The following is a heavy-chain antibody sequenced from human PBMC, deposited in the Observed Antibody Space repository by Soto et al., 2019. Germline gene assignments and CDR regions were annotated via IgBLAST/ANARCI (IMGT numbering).Heavy chain of an antibody. Sequence: SLILSVATSGVTVTYFSISLVRQAPGRGLEWVGFIRSKDYGGTTEYAASVKGRFAIPRDDSTGIAYLQMNSLKNEDTAVYYCTREIPYFDSWGQGTLVTVPS. J-gene: IGHJ4*02. CDR3: TREIPYFDS. CDR1: GVTVTYFS. CDR2: IRSKDYGGTT. V-gene: IGHV3-49*02.